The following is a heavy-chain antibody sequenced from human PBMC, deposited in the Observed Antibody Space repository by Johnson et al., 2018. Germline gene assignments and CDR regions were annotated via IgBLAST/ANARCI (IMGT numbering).Heavy chain of an antibody. Sequence: QVQLVESGAEVKKPGSSVKVSCKASGGTFRSYVISWVRQAPGQGLEWMGGIIPMFGTTNYAQKFQGRVTIIADESTSTAYMGLSSLRSEETAVYYCAREVAAVGIAPAEYFQHWGQGTLGTVSS. CDR1: GGTFRSYV. CDR2: IIPMFGTT. D-gene: IGHD6-13*01. V-gene: IGHV1-69*01. CDR3: AREVAAVGIAPAEYFQH. J-gene: IGHJ1*01.